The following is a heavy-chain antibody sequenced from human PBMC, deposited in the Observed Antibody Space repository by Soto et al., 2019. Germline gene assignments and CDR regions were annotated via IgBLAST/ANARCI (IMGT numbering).Heavy chain of an antibody. V-gene: IGHV3-21*01. J-gene: IGHJ5*02. CDR1: GFTFSSYS. D-gene: IGHD3-3*01. CDR3: ARAYFWSGYRMGELVDP. CDR2: ISSSSSYI. Sequence: EVQLVESGGGLVKPGGSLRLSCAASGFTFSSYSMNWVRQAPGKGLEWVSSISSSSSYIYYADSVKGRFTISRDNAKNSPWLQMNSLRAEDTAMYYCARAYFWSGYRMGELVDPWGQGTLVTVSS.